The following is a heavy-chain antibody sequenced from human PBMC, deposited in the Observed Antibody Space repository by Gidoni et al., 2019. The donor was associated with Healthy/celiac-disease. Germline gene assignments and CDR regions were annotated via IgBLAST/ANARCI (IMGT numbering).Heavy chain of an antibody. J-gene: IGHJ4*02. CDR2: IYYSGST. D-gene: IGHD1-26*01. CDR1: GGSISSYY. Sequence: QVQLQESGPGLVKPSETLSLTCTVSGGSISSYYWSWIRQPPGKGLEWIGYIYYSGSTNYNPSLKSRVTISVDTSKNQFSLKLSSVTAADTAVYYCARAELGTDFDYWGQGTLVTVSS. V-gene: IGHV4-59*01. CDR3: ARAELGTDFDY.